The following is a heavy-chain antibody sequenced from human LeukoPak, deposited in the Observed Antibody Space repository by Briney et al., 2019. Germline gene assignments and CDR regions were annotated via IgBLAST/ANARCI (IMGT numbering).Heavy chain of an antibody. Sequence: SETLSLTCTVSGGSISSSSYYWGWIRQPPGKGLEWIGSIYYSGSTYYNPSLKSRVTISVDTSKNQFSLKLSSVTAADTAVYYCARLGESPSYSGSYYPAAPDYYYGMDVWGQGTTVTVSS. D-gene: IGHD1-26*01. CDR1: GGSISSSSYY. CDR2: IYYSGST. V-gene: IGHV4-39*01. CDR3: ARLGESPSYSGSYYPAAPDYYYGMDV. J-gene: IGHJ6*02.